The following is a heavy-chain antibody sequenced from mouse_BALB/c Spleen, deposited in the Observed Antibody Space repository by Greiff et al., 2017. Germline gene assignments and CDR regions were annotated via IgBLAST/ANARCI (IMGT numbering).Heavy chain of an antibody. Sequence: VQGVESGPGLVAPSQSLSITCTVSGFSLTSYGVHWVRQPPGKGLEWLGVIWAGGSTNYNSALMSRLSISKDNSKSQVFLKMNSLQTDDTAMYYCARGDYGSSWSAYWGQGTLVTVSA. V-gene: IGHV2-9*02. CDR2: IWAGGST. J-gene: IGHJ3*01. CDR3: ARGDYGSSWSAY. D-gene: IGHD1-1*01. CDR1: GFSLTSYG.